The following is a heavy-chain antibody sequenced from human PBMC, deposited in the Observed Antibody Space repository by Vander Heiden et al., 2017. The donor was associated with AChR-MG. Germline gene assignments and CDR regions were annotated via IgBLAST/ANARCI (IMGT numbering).Heavy chain of an antibody. V-gene: IGHV4-30-2*01. CDR2: IYHSGSN. CDR3: ATVSGYGEFNAFDI. Sequence: LQLQESGSGLVTPSQTLSLTCAVSACSLNSGGCSWSWIRKPPGKGLEWIGYIYHSGSNYYNPALKSRVTISVDRSKNQLPLKLRSVTAADTAVYYCATVSGYGEFNAFDIWGHGTLVTVSS. D-gene: IGHD6-25*01. CDR1: ACSLNSGGCS. J-gene: IGHJ3*02.